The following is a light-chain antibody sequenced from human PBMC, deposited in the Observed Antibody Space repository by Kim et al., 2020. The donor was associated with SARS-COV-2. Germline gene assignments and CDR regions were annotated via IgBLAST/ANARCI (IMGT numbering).Light chain of an antibody. CDR2: YDA. Sequence: APGGTARITWGGRNIGSVTVRWYRQKPGQAPVLVMFYDADRPSGIPERFSGSNSGDTATLTISRVEAGDEADYFCQVWNSDSDNVIFGGGTQLTV. CDR1: NIGSVT. CDR3: QVWNSDSDNVI. V-gene: IGLV3-21*04. J-gene: IGLJ2*01.